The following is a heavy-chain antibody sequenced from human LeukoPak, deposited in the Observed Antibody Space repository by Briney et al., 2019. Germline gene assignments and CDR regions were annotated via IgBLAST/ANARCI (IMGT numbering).Heavy chain of an antibody. J-gene: IGHJ6*03. Sequence: GGSLRLSCEASGFTFSSYTMNWVRQAPGEGLEWVSSITSSSSSIYYADSVKGRITISRDNARNSLYLQMNSLRAGDTAVYYCARDPRLVRTYSDYYYMDVWGKGTTVTVSS. D-gene: IGHD4-23*01. V-gene: IGHV3-21*01. CDR3: ARDPRLVRTYSDYYYMDV. CDR2: ITSSSSSI. CDR1: GFTFSSYT.